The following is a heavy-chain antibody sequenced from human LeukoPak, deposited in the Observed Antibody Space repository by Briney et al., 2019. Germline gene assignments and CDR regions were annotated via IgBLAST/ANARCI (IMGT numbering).Heavy chain of an antibody. V-gene: IGHV4-59*08. CDR2: IYYSGST. Sequence: PSETLSLTCTVSGGSISSYYWSWIRQPPGKGLEWIGYIYYSGSTNYNPSLKSRVTISVDTSKNQFSLKLSSVTAADTAVYYCARHSGSGSYHSPFGNWGQGTLVTVSS. CDR1: GGSISSYY. D-gene: IGHD3-10*01. J-gene: IGHJ4*02. CDR3: ARHSGSGSYHSPFGN.